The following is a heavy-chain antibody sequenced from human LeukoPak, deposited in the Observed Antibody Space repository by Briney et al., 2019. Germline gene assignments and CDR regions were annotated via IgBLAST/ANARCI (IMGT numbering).Heavy chain of an antibody. CDR1: EFTFSSYW. CDR3: ARDLGRDIVVVPAAMGSGMDV. J-gene: IGHJ6*02. V-gene: IGHV3-7*01. D-gene: IGHD2-2*01. Sequence: GGSLRLSCAASEFTFSSYWMSWVRRAPGKGLEWVANIKQDGSERYYVDSVKGRFTISRDNAKNSLYLQMNSLRAEDTAVYYCARDLGRDIVVVPAAMGSGMDVWGQGTTVTVSS. CDR2: IKQDGSER.